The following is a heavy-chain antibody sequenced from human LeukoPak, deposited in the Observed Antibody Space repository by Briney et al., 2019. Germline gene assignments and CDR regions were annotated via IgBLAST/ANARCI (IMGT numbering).Heavy chain of an antibody. D-gene: IGHD6-19*01. CDR3: ARESSRAVAGNYYYYYGMDV. CDR1: GDGVSSNSAA. J-gene: IGHJ6*02. Sequence: SQTLSLTCAISGDGVSSNSAAWNWIRQSPSRGLEWLGRTYYRSKWYNDYAVSVKSRITINPDTSKNQFSLRLNSVTPEDTAVYYCARESSRAVAGNYYYYYGMDVWGQGTTVTVSS. CDR2: TYYRSKWYN. V-gene: IGHV6-1*01.